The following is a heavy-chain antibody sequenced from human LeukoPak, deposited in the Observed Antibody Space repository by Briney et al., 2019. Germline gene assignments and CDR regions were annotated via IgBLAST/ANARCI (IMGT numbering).Heavy chain of an antibody. D-gene: IGHD3-22*01. J-gene: IGHJ4*02. Sequence: SVKVSCKASGGTFSSYTISWVRQAPGQGLEWMRRIIPILGIANYAQKFQGRVTITADKSTSTAYMELSSLRSEDTAVYYCASGYYDSSGYYYYFDYWGQGTLVTVSS. CDR1: GGTFSSYT. CDR3: ASGYYDSSGYYYYFDY. CDR2: IIPILGIA. V-gene: IGHV1-69*02.